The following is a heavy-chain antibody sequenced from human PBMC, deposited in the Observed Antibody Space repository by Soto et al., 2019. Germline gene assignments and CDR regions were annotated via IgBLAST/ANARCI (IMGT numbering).Heavy chain of an antibody. V-gene: IGHV1-69*01. J-gene: IGHJ4*02. D-gene: IGHD3-10*01. CDR3: ARGNYGSGSYYLTSPYYFDY. Sequence: QVQLVQSGAEVKKPGSSVKVSCKASGGTFSSYAISWVRQAPGQGPEWRGGIIPIFGTANYAQKFQGRVTFTADDSTSTAYMELSSLRSEDTAVYYCARGNYGSGSYYLTSPYYFDYWGQGTLVTVSS. CDR1: GGTFSSYA. CDR2: IIPIFGTA.